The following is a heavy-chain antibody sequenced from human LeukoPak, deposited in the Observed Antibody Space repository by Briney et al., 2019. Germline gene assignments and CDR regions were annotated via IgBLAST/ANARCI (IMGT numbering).Heavy chain of an antibody. CDR1: GFTFSSYA. J-gene: IGHJ4*02. CDR2: ISGSGGST. V-gene: IGHV3-23*01. D-gene: IGHD1-26*01. Sequence: QPGGSLRLPCAASGFTFSSYAMSWARQAPGKGLEWVSAISGSGGSTYYADSVKGRFTISRDNSKNTLYLQMNSLRAEDTAVYYCAKTPSGSYYRREDYFDYWGQGTLVTVSS. CDR3: AKTPSGSYYRREDYFDY.